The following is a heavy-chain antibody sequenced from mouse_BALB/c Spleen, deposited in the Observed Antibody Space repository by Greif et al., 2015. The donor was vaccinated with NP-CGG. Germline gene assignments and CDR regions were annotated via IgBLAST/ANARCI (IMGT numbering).Heavy chain of an antibody. V-gene: IGHV1-54*01. CDR3: ARREDWYFDV. CDR1: GYAFTNYL. Sequence: QVQLQQSGAELVRPGTSVKVSCKASGYAFTNYLIEWVKQRPGQGLEWIGVINPGSGGTNYNEKFKGKATLTADKSSSTAYMQLSSLTSDDSAVYFCARREDWYFDVWGAGTTVTVSS. CDR2: INPGSGGT. J-gene: IGHJ1*01.